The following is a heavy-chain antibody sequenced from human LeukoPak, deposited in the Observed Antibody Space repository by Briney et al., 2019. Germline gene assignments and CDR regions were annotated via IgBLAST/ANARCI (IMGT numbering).Heavy chain of an antibody. D-gene: IGHD1-14*01. Sequence: PGGSLRLSCAASGFTFSSYAMHWVRQAPGKGLEWVAVISYDGSNKYYADSVKGRFTISRDNSKNTLYLQMNSLRVEDTAVYYCGKDTNPGGMDVWGQGTTVIVSS. CDR2: ISYDGSNK. CDR3: GKDTNPGGMDV. CDR1: GFTFSSYA. J-gene: IGHJ6*02. V-gene: IGHV3-30-3*01.